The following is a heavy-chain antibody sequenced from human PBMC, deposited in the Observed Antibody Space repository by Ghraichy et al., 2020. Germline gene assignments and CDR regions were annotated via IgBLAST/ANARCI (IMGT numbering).Heavy chain of an antibody. D-gene: IGHD1-26*01. J-gene: IGHJ3*02. V-gene: IGHV3-11*01. CDR2: ISDDTTRK. CDR1: GFTLRDFY. CDR3: ARRYRAFDI. Sequence: GGSLRLSCEVSGFTLRDFYMSWIRQALGKGLEWISYISDDTTRKYYADSVRGRFTVSRDNAGNSVFLLMNFLTPEDTAVYYCARRYRAFDIWGQGTVVTVSS.